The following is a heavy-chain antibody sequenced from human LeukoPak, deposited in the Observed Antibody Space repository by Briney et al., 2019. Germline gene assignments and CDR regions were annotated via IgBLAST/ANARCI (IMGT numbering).Heavy chain of an antibody. CDR3: AKAPSPSVRGAKFDY. CDR1: GFTFSSYA. J-gene: IGHJ4*02. Sequence: PGGSLRLSCAASGFTFSSYAMSWVRQAPGKGLEWVSAISGSGGSTYYADSVKGRFTISRDNSKNTLYLQMNSLRAEDTAVYYCAKAPSPSVRGAKFDYWGQGTLVTVSS. V-gene: IGHV3-23*01. CDR2: ISGSGGST. D-gene: IGHD3-10*01.